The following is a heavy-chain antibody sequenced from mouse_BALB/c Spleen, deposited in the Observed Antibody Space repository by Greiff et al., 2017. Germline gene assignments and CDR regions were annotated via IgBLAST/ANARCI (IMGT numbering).Heavy chain of an antibody. CDR3: ARYYYGLYAMDY. Sequence: EVMLVESGPSLVKPSQTLSLTCSVTGDSITSGYWNWIRKFPGNKLEYMGYISYSGSTYYNPSLKSRISITRDTSKNQYYLQLNSVTTEDTATYYCARYYYGLYAMDYWGQGTSVTVSS. D-gene: IGHD1-2*01. J-gene: IGHJ4*01. V-gene: IGHV3-8*02. CDR1: GDSITSGY. CDR2: ISYSGST.